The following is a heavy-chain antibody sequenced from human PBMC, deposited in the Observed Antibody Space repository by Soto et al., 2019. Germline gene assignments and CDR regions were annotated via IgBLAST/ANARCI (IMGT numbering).Heavy chain of an antibody. D-gene: IGHD4-17*01. Sequence: PGESLKISCKGSGYYFPSYWIGWGRQMPGKGLEWMGLFYPGDSDTRYSPSFQGQVTISADRSISTAYLQWSRLKPSDTAMYYCARQGNGAEGFDYWGQGALVTVSS. CDR3: ARQGNGAEGFDY. J-gene: IGHJ4*02. V-gene: IGHV5-51*01. CDR1: GYYFPSYW. CDR2: FYPGDSDT.